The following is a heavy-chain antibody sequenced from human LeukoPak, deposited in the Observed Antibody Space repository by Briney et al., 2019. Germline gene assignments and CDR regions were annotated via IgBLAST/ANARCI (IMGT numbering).Heavy chain of an antibody. CDR3: ARENSNYEVDY. V-gene: IGHV3-48*03. CDR1: GFTFSSYE. D-gene: IGHD4-11*01. J-gene: IGHJ4*02. Sequence: GRSLRLSCAASGFTFSSYEMHWVCQAPGKGLEWVSYISSSGSTIYYADSVKGRFTISRDNAKNSLYLQMNSPRAEDTAIYYCARENSNYEVDYWGLGTLVTVSS. CDR2: ISSSGSTI.